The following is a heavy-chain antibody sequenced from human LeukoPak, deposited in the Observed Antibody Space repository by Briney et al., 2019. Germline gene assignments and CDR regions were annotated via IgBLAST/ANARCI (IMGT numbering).Heavy chain of an antibody. D-gene: IGHD1-26*01. CDR3: ARDSGRLDP. CDR2: TYHSGST. Sequence: SETLSLTCTVSGGSISSGGYSWSWIRQPPGKGLEWIGYTYHSGSTYYNPSLKSRVTISVDRSKNQFSLKLSSVTAADTAVYYCARDSGRLDPWGQGTLVTVSS. CDR1: GGSISSGGYS. J-gene: IGHJ5*02. V-gene: IGHV4-30-2*01.